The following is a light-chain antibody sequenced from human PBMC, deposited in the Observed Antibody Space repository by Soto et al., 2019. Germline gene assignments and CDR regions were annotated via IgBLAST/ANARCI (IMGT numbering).Light chain of an antibody. Sequence: QSALTQPASVSGSPGQSITISCTGTSSDVGGYNSVSWYQQHPGKAPRFVIYDVTNRPSGVSNRFSGSKSGNTASLTISGLQAEDEADYYCSSYTTSNTRQVVFGTGTKLT. CDR3: SSYTTSNTRQVV. CDR2: DVT. CDR1: SSDVGGYNS. J-gene: IGLJ1*01. V-gene: IGLV2-14*01.